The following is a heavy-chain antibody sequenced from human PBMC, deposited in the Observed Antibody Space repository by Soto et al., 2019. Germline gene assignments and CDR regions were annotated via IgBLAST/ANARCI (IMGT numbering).Heavy chain of an antibody. D-gene: IGHD1-26*01. Sequence: GGSLRLSCAASGFTFSSYAMSWVRQAPGKGLEWVSAISGSGGSTYYADSVKGRFTISRDNSKNTLYLQMNSLRAEDTAVYYCAKLSGSYPKARGHEFDYWGQGTLVTVSS. V-gene: IGHV3-23*01. CDR3: AKLSGSYPKARGHEFDY. CDR1: GFTFSSYA. CDR2: ISGSGGST. J-gene: IGHJ4*02.